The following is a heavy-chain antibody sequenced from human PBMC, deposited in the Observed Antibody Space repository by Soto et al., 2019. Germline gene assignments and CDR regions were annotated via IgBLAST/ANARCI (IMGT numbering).Heavy chain of an antibody. V-gene: IGHV1-69*04. CDR3: ARDLPCTNGVCFGYYFDY. D-gene: IGHD2-8*01. Sequence: SVKVSCKASGGTFSSYTISWVRQAPGQGLEWMGRIIPILGIANYAQKFQGRVTITADKSTSTAYMELSSLRSEDTAVYYCARDLPCTNGVCFGYYFDYWGQGTLVTVSS. CDR1: GGTFSSYT. CDR2: IIPILGIA. J-gene: IGHJ4*02.